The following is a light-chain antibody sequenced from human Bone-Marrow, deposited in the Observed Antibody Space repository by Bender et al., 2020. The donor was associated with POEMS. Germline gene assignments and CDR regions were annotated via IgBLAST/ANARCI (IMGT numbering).Light chain of an antibody. CDR3: SSYTSRNNLI. V-gene: IGLV2-14*02. Sequence: QSALTQPASVSGSPGQSITISCAGSSTDVGRYNLVSWYQHHPGKAPKLMIFEDSNRPSGVSNRFSGSKSGNPASLTISGLQAEDEADYYCSSYTSRNNLIFGGGTKVTVL. CDR2: EDS. J-gene: IGLJ2*01. CDR1: STDVGRYNL.